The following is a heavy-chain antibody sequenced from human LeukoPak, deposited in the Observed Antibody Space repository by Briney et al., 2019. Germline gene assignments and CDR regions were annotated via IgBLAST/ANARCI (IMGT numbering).Heavy chain of an antibody. D-gene: IGHD3-10*01. CDR1: SVSMSDYY. CDR3: ARGQRRHITMVRGGFDY. CDR2: ISDIRTT. J-gene: IGHJ4*02. V-gene: IGHV4-59*12. Sequence: SETLSLTCTVSSVSMSDYYWSWIRQSPGKGLEWIGYISDIRTTDYNPSLKSRVTISVDTSKNQFSLKLSSVTAADTAVYYCARGQRRHITMVRGGFDYWGQGTLVTVSS.